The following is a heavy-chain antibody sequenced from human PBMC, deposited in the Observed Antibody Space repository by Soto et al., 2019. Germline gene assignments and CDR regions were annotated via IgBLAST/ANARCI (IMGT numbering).Heavy chain of an antibody. CDR3: ARSFGDYGDYSGLDY. J-gene: IGHJ4*02. Sequence: SETMSLTSAVAGGYISSGGYSWSWIKQPPGKGLEWIGYIYHSGSTYYNPSLKSRVTISVDRSKNQFSLKLSSVTAADTAVYYCARSFGDYGDYSGLDYWGQGTLVTVSS. V-gene: IGHV4-30-2*01. D-gene: IGHD4-17*01. CDR1: GGYISSGGYS. CDR2: IYHSGST.